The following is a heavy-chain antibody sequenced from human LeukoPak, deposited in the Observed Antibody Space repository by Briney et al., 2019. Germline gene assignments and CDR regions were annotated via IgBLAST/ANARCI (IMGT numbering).Heavy chain of an antibody. CDR1: GFTFSNFG. D-gene: IGHD3-10*01. CDR2: TSSDARNI. Sequence: GGSLRLSCAASGFTFSNFGMHWVRQAPGKGLEWVAYTSSDARNIKYADSVKGRFTVSRDNSKTKLYLQMNGLRGDDTAVYYCAKDGSWSYTDWGQETLVIVSS. V-gene: IGHV3-30*02. J-gene: IGHJ4*02. CDR3: AKDGSWSYTD.